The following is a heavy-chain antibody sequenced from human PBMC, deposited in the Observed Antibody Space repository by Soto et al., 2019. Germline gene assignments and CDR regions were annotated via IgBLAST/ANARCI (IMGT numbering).Heavy chain of an antibody. D-gene: IGHD3-10*01. Sequence: QLQLQESGPGLVKPSETLSLTCTVSGGSISSSSYYWGWIRQPPGKGLEWIGSIYYSGSTYYNPSLKGRVTISVDTSKNQFSLKLSSVTAADTAVYHCARHGTGSDSLGGLGRWFDPWGQGTLVTVSS. V-gene: IGHV4-39*01. CDR3: ARHGTGSDSLGGLGRWFDP. CDR1: GGSISSSSYY. J-gene: IGHJ5*02. CDR2: IYYSGST.